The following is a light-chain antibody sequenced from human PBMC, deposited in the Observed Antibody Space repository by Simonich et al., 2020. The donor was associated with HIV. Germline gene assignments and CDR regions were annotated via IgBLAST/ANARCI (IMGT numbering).Light chain of an antibody. Sequence: QSALTQPASVSGSPGQSITISCTGTNSAVGSYNLVSWYQHHPGKAPKLMIYEDSKRPSGVSQRFSGSKSGNTASLTISGLQAEDEADYYCCSYAGSSTFVVFGGGTKLTVL. J-gene: IGLJ2*01. CDR2: EDS. CDR3: CSYAGSSTFVV. V-gene: IGLV2-23*01. CDR1: NSAVGSYNL.